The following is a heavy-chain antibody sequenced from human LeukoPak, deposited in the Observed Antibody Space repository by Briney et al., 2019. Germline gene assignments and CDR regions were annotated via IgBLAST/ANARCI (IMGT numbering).Heavy chain of an antibody. Sequence: GGSLRLSCAASGFTFSTYVMSWARQAPGKGLEWVSAISGSGGSTYYADSVKGRFTISRDNSKNTLYLQMNSLGADDTAVYYCAKGNWRYFDYWGQGTLVTVSS. V-gene: IGHV3-23*01. CDR2: ISGSGGST. CDR1: GFTFSTYV. J-gene: IGHJ4*02. D-gene: IGHD1-1*01. CDR3: AKGNWRYFDY.